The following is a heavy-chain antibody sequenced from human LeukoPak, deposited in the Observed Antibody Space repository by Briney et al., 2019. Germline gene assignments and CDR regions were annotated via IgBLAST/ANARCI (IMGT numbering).Heavy chain of an antibody. D-gene: IGHD2-15*01. CDR1: GFTFSSYA. CDR2: ISGSGGST. CDR3: AKETYCSGGSCYSDAFDI. Sequence: PGGSLRLSCAASGFTFSSYAMSWVRQAPGKGLEWVSAISGSGGSTYYADSVKGRFTISRDNSKNTLYLQMNSLRAEDTAVYYCAKETYCSGGSCYSDAFDIWGQGTMVTISS. V-gene: IGHV3-23*01. J-gene: IGHJ3*02.